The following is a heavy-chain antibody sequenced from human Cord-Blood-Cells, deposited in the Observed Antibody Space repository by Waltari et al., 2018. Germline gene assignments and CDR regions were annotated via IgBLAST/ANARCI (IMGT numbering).Heavy chain of an antibody. D-gene: IGHD1-1*01. J-gene: IGHJ2*01. CDR2: INHSGST. Sequence: QVQLQQWGAGLLKPSETLSLTCAVYGGSFSGYYWSWIRQPPGKGLEWIGGINHSGSTNYNPSLKSRVTISVDTSKNQFSLKLSSVTAADTDVYYCARPKTGRYFDLWGRGTLVTVSS. V-gene: IGHV4-34*01. CDR1: GGSFSGYY. CDR3: ARPKTGRYFDL.